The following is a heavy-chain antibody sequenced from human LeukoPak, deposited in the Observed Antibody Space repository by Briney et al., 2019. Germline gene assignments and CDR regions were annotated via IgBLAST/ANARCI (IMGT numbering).Heavy chain of an antibody. CDR3: ARTRAPYCSSTSCYNYYYMDV. V-gene: IGHV4-4*09. J-gene: IGHJ6*03. CDR2: IYTSGST. CDR1: GGSISRYY. Sequence: LETLSLTCTVSGGSISRYYWSWIRQPPGKGLEWTGYIYTSGSTNYNPSLKSRVTISVDTSKNQFSLKLSSVTAAGTAVYYCARTRAPYCSSTSCYNYYYMDVGGNGTTVTVSS. D-gene: IGHD2-2*02.